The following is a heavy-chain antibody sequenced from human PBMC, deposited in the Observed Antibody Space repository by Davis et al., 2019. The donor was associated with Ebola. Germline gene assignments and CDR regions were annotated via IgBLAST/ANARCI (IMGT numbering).Heavy chain of an antibody. Sequence: ASVKVSCKASGYTFTNYPMNWVRQATGQGLEWMGWMNPNSGNTGYAQKFQGRVTMTRNTSISTAYMELSSLRSEDTAVYYCASQINWNYDLGGYYYYYGMDVWGKGTTVTVSS. CDR3: ASQINWNYDLGGYYYYYGMDV. CDR1: GYTFTNYP. CDR2: MNPNSGNT. J-gene: IGHJ6*04. D-gene: IGHD1-7*01. V-gene: IGHV1-8*02.